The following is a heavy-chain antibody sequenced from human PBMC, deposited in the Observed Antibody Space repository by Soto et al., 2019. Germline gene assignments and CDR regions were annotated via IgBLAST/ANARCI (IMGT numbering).Heavy chain of an antibody. V-gene: IGHV3-30*19. CDR2: ISYDGSSK. Sequence: PGGSLRLSCAASGFIFKNYGMHWVRQGPGKGLEWVAVISYDGSSKYYADSVKGRFTISRDNSKNTLYLQMNSLRAEDTAVYYCARYCGGDCYSPAFDIWGQGTMVT. J-gene: IGHJ3*02. CDR3: ARYCGGDCYSPAFDI. D-gene: IGHD2-21*02. CDR1: GFIFKNYG.